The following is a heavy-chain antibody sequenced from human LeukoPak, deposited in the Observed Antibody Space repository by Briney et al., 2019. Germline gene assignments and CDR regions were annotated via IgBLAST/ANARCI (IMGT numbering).Heavy chain of an antibody. V-gene: IGHV4-34*01. J-gene: IGHJ4*02. CDR3: ARTRRYYYDSSGYHY. Sequence: SETLSLTCAVYGGSFSGYYWSWIRQPPGKGLEWIGEINHSGSTNYNPSLKSRVTISVDTSKNQFSLKLSSVTAADTAVYYCARTRRYYYDSSGYHYWGQGTLVTVSS. CDR2: INHSGST. D-gene: IGHD3-22*01. CDR1: GGSFSGYY.